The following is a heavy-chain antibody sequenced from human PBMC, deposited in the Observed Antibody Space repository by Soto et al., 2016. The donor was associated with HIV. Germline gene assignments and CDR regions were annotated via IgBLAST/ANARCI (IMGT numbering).Heavy chain of an antibody. CDR3: SSSENSGTYN. Sequence: EVQLVESGGGLVQPGGSLKLSCAASGFMFSGSGMHWVRQASGKGLEWIGRIRSKNKNYATAYGASVKGRFVISRDDSRNMAYLDMNSLKTEDTAVYYCSSSENSGTYNWGQGILVHRL. D-gene: IGHD1-26*01. CDR2: IRSKNKNYAT. J-gene: IGHJ4*02. V-gene: IGHV3-73*01. CDR1: GFMFSGSG.